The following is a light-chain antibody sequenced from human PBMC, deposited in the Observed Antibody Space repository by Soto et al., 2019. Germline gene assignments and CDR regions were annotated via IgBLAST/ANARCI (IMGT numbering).Light chain of an antibody. CDR1: SSNIGPNA. J-gene: IGLJ1*01. CDR2: NNN. V-gene: IGLV1-44*01. CDR3: AAWDDSLNGLV. Sequence: QSVLTQPPSASGTPGQKVTISCSGSSSNIGPNAVNWYQQLPGTAPKLVLYNNNQRPSVVSDRFSGSKSGTSASLAISGLQSDDEADYHCAAWDDSLNGLVFGTGTKVTVL.